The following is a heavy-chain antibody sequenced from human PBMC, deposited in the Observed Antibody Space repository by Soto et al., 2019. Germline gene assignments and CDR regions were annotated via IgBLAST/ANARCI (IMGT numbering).Heavy chain of an antibody. CDR1: GGSISDNW. Sequence: QVQLQESGPGLVKPSGTLSLTCAVSGGSISDNWWSWVRQPPGKGLEWIGEISHTGTTHYNPSLWSRVTISIDKSKYHFSLNLSSVTAADTAVDYCARHIAVPRTRGFDFWGQGTLVTVFS. CDR3: ARHIAVPRTRGFDF. D-gene: IGHD6-19*01. V-gene: IGHV4-4*02. CDR2: ISHTGTT. J-gene: IGHJ4*02.